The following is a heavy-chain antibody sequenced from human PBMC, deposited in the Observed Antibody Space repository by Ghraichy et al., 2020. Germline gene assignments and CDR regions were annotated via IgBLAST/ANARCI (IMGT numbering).Heavy chain of an antibody. V-gene: IGHV4-59*08. D-gene: IGHD6-13*01. CDR3: ARLGAAAGFRSSYWYFDL. J-gene: IGHJ2*01. CDR1: VGPISSDY. Sequence: SETLSLTCSVSVGPISSDYWSWIRQPPGKGLESIGYIYNSGSTNYNPSLKSRVTISVDTSKNQFSLKLNSVTAADTAVYYCARLGAAAGFRSSYWYFDLWGRGTLVTVSS. CDR2: IYNSGST.